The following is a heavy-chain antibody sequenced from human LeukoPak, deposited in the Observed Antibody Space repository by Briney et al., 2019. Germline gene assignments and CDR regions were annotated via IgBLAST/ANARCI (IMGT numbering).Heavy chain of an antibody. V-gene: IGHV3-30*02. J-gene: IGHJ4*02. CDR3: AKDTPLCYFDY. CDR2: IRNDGSII. CDR1: GFTFSNYG. Sequence: GGSLRLSCAASGFTFSNYGMHWIRQAPGKGLEWVAFIRNDGSIIYNADSVKGRFTISRDNPKNTLYLQMNSLRADDTAVYYCAKDTPLCYFDYWGQGTLVTVSS. D-gene: IGHD3-16*01.